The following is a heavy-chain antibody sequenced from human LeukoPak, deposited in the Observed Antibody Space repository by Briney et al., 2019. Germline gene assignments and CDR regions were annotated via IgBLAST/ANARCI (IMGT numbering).Heavy chain of an antibody. J-gene: IGHJ4*02. Sequence: PGGSLRLSCAASGFTFTNARMGWVRQAPGKGLEWVGRIKSRIGGGTSDYAVPVKVTFTISRDESKHNLYLKMNSLTSEDTAVYYCTTGYGHSDFDYWGQGTLVTVSS. CDR3: TTGYGHSDFDY. D-gene: IGHD5-18*01. CDR1: GFTFTNAR. V-gene: IGHV3-15*01. CDR2: IKSRIGGGTS.